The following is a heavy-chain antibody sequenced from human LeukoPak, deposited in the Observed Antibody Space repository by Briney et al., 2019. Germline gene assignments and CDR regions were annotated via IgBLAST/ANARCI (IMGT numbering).Heavy chain of an antibody. CDR2: IIPILGIA. Sequence: SVKVSCKASGGTFSSYAISWVRPAPGQGLEWMGRIIPILGIANYAQKFQGRVTITADKSTSTAYMELSSLRSDDTAVYYCARGPLWGSNDYWGQGTLVTVSS. CDR1: GGTFSSYA. V-gene: IGHV1-69*04. J-gene: IGHJ4*02. D-gene: IGHD3-16*01. CDR3: ARGPLWGSNDY.